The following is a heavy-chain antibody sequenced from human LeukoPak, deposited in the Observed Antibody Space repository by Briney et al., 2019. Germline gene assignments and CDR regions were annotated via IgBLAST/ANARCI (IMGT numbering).Heavy chain of an antibody. CDR1: AGSNGRSGGY. CDR3: ARNASDIGVPGVSIFDY. V-gene: IGHV4-39*01. CDR2: IYYSGST. D-gene: IGHD2-8*01. J-gene: IGHJ4*02. Sequence: SETLSLTCTVDAGSNGRSGGYEGRIRQTPGKGLEWIGSIYYSGSTHYNPSLKSRVTISVDTSTNQLSLKVSSVTAADTALYYCARNASDIGVPGVSIFDYWGQ.